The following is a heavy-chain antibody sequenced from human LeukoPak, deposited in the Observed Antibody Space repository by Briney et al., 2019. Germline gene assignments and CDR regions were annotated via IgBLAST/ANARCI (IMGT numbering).Heavy chain of an antibody. CDR3: ARGPPGTYYYDSSGSAPFDY. CDR1: GFTVSSNY. CDR2: IYSGGST. V-gene: IGHV3-66*01. Sequence: GGSLRLSCAASGFTVSSNYMSWVRQAPGKGLEWVSVIYSGGSTYYADSVKGRFTISRDNSKNTLYLQMNSLRAEDTAVYYCARGPPGTYYYDSSGSAPFDYWGQGTLVTVSS. J-gene: IGHJ4*02. D-gene: IGHD3-22*01.